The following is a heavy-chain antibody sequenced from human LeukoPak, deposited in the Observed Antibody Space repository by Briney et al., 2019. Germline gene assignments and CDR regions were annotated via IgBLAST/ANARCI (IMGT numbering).Heavy chain of an antibody. V-gene: IGHV4-61*02. Sequence: SETLSLTCTVSGGSISSGFYYWSWIRQPAGEGLEWIGRIYTSGSTNYNPSLKSRISISVDTSKNQFSLKLTSVTAADTAVYYCAREHPRGEVDDFDYWGQGTLVTVSS. CDR3: AREHPRGEVDDFDY. J-gene: IGHJ4*02. D-gene: IGHD3-16*01. CDR1: GGSISSGFYY. CDR2: IYTSGST.